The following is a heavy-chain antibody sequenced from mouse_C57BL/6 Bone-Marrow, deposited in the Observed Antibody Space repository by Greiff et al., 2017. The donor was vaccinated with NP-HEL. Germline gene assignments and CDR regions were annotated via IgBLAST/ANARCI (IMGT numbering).Heavy chain of an antibody. CDR1: GFTFSDYY. CDR3: ARWGMDY. CDR2: ISNGGGST. J-gene: IGHJ4*01. Sequence: EVQLVESGGGLVQPGGSLKLSCAASGFTFSDYYMYWVRQTPEKRLEWVAYISNGGGSTYYPDTVKGRFTIARDNAKNTLYLQMSRLKSEATAMYYCARWGMDYWGQGTSVTVSS. V-gene: IGHV5-12*01.